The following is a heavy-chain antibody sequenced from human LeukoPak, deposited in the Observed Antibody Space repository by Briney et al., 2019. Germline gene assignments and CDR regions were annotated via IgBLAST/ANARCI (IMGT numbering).Heavy chain of an antibody. CDR2: IHKDGSET. CDR1: GFTFSRYW. CDR3: ARLDYSRVYAY. Sequence: QTGGSLRLSCAASGFTFSRYWMSWVRQAPGKGLEWVANIHKDGSETYFVDSVKGRFTMSRDNAENSLSLQMSSLKAEDTAIYYCARLDYSRVYAYWGQGTLVTVSS. V-gene: IGHV3-7*01. J-gene: IGHJ4*02. D-gene: IGHD4-11*01.